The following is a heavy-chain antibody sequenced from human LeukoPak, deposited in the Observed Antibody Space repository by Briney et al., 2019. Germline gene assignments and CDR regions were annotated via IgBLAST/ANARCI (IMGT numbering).Heavy chain of an antibody. D-gene: IGHD3-9*01. CDR3: ARGYYDILTGYYKDY. CDR1: GDSISGYY. J-gene: IGHJ4*02. CDR2: IYYSGST. Sequence: PSETLSLTCTVSGDSISGYYWSWIRQHPGKGLEWIGYIYYSGSTYYNPSLTSRVTISVDTSKNQFSLKLSSVTAADTAVYYCARGYYDILTGYYKDYWGQGTLVTVSS. V-gene: IGHV4-31*03.